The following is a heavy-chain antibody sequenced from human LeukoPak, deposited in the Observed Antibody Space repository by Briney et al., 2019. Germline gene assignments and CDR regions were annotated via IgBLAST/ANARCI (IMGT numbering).Heavy chain of an antibody. V-gene: IGHV1-46*01. CDR3: ARGRASMVRGVNFDY. CDR2: INSSGGST. D-gene: IGHD3-10*01. Sequence: ASVKVSCQASGYTFTSYYMHWVRQAPGQGLEWVGIINSSGGSTSYAQKFQGRVTMTRDTSTSTVYMELSSLRSEDTAVYYCARGRASMVRGVNFDYWGQGTLVTVSS. J-gene: IGHJ4*02. CDR1: GYTFTSYY.